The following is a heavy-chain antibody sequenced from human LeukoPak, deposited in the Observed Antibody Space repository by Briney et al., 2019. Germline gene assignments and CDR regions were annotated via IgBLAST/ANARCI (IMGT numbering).Heavy chain of an antibody. CDR2: YSGST. CDR1: GGSISSYY. J-gene: IGHJ5*02. V-gene: IGHV4-59*01. Sequence: SETLSLTCTVSGGSISSYYWSWIRQPPGKGLEWIGYYSGSTNYNPSLKSRVTISVDTSKNQFSLKLSSVTAADTAVYYFARYHLQIHCSGGSCYPNWFDPWGQGTLVTVSS. D-gene: IGHD2-15*01. CDR3: ARYHLQIHCSGGSCYPNWFDP.